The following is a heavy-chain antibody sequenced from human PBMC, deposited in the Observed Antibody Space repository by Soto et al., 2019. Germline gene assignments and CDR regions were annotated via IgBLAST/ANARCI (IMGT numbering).Heavy chain of an antibody. CDR1: GYTFTNYA. D-gene: IGHD3-9*01. CDR2: INTGNGNT. Sequence: ASVKVSCKASGYTFTNYAMHWMRQAPGQRLEWMGWINTGNGNTKYSQKFQGRVTITRDTSAGTAYVELSSLRTEDTAVYYCARDLRRYLGCFDYWGQGTLVTVSS. CDR3: ARDLRRYLGCFDY. V-gene: IGHV1-3*04. J-gene: IGHJ4*02.